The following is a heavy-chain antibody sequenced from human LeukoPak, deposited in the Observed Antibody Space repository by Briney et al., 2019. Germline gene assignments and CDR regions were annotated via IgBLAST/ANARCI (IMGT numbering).Heavy chain of an antibody. Sequence: GESLKISCKGSGYRFTSYWIGWVRQMPGKGPEWMGIIYPGDSDTRYSPSFQGQVTISADKSISTAYLQWSSLKASDTAMYYCARYSSGWYLAGGFDYWGQGTLVTVSS. V-gene: IGHV5-51*01. CDR2: IYPGDSDT. CDR1: GYRFTSYW. CDR3: ARYSSGWYLAGGFDY. J-gene: IGHJ4*02. D-gene: IGHD6-19*01.